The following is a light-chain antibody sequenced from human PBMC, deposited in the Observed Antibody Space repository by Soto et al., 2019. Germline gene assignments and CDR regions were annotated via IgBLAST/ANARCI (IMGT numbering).Light chain of an antibody. J-gene: IGKJ4*01. CDR3: HQYSNSPPT. V-gene: IGKV3-15*01. Sequence: EVVITPSPATLSVSTGERATISCRASQSVSRHLAWYHHKPGQAPRLLIYGASTRSTGIPPSFSGSVSGTECTLTIRSLQSEDFAGYYVHQYSNSPPTFGGGNKLEI. CDR2: GAS. CDR1: QSVSRH.